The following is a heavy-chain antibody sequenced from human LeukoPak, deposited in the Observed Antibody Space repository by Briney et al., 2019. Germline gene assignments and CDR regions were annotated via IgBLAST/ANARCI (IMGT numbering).Heavy chain of an antibody. V-gene: IGHV1-18*01. J-gene: IGHJ4*02. CDR3: AREGLGELTLDY. D-gene: IGHD3-16*01. CDR2: MNPNSGNT. CDR1: GGTFSSYA. Sequence: ASVKVSCKASGGTFSSYAISWVRQAPGQGLEWMGWMNPNSGNTGYAQKFQGRVTMTTDTSTNTAYMELRSLRSDDTAVYYCAREGLGELTLDYWGQGTLVTVSS.